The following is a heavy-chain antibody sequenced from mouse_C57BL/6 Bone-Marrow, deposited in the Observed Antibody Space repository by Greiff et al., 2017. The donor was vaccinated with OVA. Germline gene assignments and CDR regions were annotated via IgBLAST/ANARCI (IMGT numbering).Heavy chain of an antibody. CDR2: IYPGDGDT. CDR3: AGLLHYYAMDY. J-gene: IGHJ4*01. Sequence: LVKPGASVKISCKASGYAFSSSWMNWVKQRPGKGLEWIGRIYPGDGDTNYNGKFKGKATLTADKSSSTAYMQLSSLTSEDSAVYFCAGLLHYYAMDYWGQGTSVTVSS. CDR1: GYAFSSSW. D-gene: IGHD2-3*01. V-gene: IGHV1-82*01.